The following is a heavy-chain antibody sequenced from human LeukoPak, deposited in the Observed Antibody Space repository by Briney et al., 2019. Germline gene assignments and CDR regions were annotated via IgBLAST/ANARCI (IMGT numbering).Heavy chain of an antibody. J-gene: IGHJ4*02. CDR3: ASRFD. CDR1: AFTFGSYA. CDR2: ISYDGSNK. Sequence: GRSLTVACVASAFTFGSYAMHGVGQAPGKGLEWVAVISYDGSNKYYADSVKGRFTISRDNSKNTLYLQMNSLRAEDTAVYYCASRFDWGQGTLVTVSS. V-gene: IGHV3-30-3*01.